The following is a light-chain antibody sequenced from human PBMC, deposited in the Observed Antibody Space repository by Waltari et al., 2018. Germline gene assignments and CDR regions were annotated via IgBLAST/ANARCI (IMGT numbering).Light chain of an antibody. J-gene: IGKJ4*01. V-gene: IGKV2-28*01. CDR1: QSLLHSNGNIY. CDR2: LGS. Sequence: DIVMTQSPLSLPVTPGEPASISCRSSQSLLHSNGNIYLDWYLQKPGQYPRRLIYLGSNRASGVPDRFSGSGSGTDFTLKISRVEAEDVGVYYCMQTLQTPLTFGGGTKVEIK. CDR3: MQTLQTPLT.